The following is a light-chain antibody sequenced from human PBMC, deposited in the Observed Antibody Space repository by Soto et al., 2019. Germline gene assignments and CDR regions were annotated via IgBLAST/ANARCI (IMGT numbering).Light chain of an antibody. CDR1: QRISTW. CDR2: DAS. V-gene: IGKV1-5*01. Sequence: IKVYMSPSAVSASVRDGVTITCRASQRISTWLAWYQQKPGKAPKLLISDASSLETGVPSRFSGSGSGTEFTLTFSSLQPDDFATYYCQLWNIYSEAFGQGTKVDNK. CDR3: QLWNIYSEA. J-gene: IGKJ1*01.